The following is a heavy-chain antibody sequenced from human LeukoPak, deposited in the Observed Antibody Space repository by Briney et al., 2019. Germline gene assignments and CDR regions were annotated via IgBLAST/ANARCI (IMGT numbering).Heavy chain of an antibody. D-gene: IGHD3-16*02. CDR2: INHSGST. CDR3: ARRGYDYVWGSYRQDRFDY. J-gene: IGHJ4*02. CDR1: GGSFSGYY. Sequence: SETLSLTCAVYGGSFSGYYWSWIRQPPGKGLEWIGEINHSGSTNYNPSLKSRVTISVDTSKNQFSLKLSSVTAADTAVYYCARRGYDYVWGSYRQDRFDYWGQGTLVTVSA. V-gene: IGHV4-34*01.